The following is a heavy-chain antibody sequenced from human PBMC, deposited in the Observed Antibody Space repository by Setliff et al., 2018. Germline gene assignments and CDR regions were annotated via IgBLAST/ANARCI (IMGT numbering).Heavy chain of an antibody. CDR1: NFSLTSGFF. J-gene: IGHJ4*02. D-gene: IGHD5-18*01. CDR3: ASLDTAMVWGDDY. Sequence: PSETLSLTCTVSNFSLTSGFFWAWVRQPPGKGLEWIATVYHRGSTDYKPSLKSRATISVDTSKNQFSLRLSSVTAADTAVYYCASLDTAMVWGDDYWGQGTLVTVSS. V-gene: IGHV4-38-2*02. CDR2: VYHRGST.